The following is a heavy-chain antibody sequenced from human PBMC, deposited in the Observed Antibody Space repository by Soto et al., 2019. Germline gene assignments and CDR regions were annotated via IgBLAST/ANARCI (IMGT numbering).Heavy chain of an antibody. D-gene: IGHD2-2*01. CDR1: GGSISSGGYS. V-gene: IGHV4-30-2*01. J-gene: IGHJ4*02. CDR2: IYHSGST. CDR3: ARVFCSSTRCYDLFDY. Sequence: SETLSLTCAVSGGSISSGGYSWSWIRQPPGKGLEWIGYIYHSGSTYYNPSLKSRVTISVDTSKNQFSLKLSSVTAADTAVYYCARVFCSSTRCYDLFDYWGQGTLVTVSS.